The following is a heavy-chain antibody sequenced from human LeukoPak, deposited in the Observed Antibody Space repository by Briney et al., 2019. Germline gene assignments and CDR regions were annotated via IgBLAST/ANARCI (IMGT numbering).Heavy chain of an antibody. Sequence: GGSLRLSCAASGFTFSVSFMHWVRQASGKGLEWVGRIRSKANNYATAYVASVKGRFTISRDDSKNTAFLQMNSLKTEDTAVYYCTSNYCSGGSCYLYWGQGTLVTVSS. J-gene: IGHJ4*02. D-gene: IGHD2-15*01. V-gene: IGHV3-73*01. CDR3: TSNYCSGGSCYLY. CDR1: GFTFSVSF. CDR2: IRSKANNYAT.